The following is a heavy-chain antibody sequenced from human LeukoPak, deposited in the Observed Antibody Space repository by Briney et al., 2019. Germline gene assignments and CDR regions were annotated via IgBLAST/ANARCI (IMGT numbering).Heavy chain of an antibody. V-gene: IGHV1-2*02. CDR1: GYTFTGYY. J-gene: IGHJ4*02. Sequence: ASVKVSCKASGYTFTGYYMHWVRQAPGQGLEWMGWINPNSGGTNYAQKFQGRVTMARDTSISTAYMELSRLRSDDTAVYYCARVRRYCSSTSCLLFDYWGQGTLVTVSS. CDR3: ARVRRYCSSTSCLLFDY. CDR2: INPNSGGT. D-gene: IGHD2-2*01.